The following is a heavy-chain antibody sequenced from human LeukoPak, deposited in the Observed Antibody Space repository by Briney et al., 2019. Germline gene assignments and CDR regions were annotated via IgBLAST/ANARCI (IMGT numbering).Heavy chain of an antibody. CDR1: GGTFSSYA. V-gene: IGHV1-69*13. CDR2: IIPIFGTA. J-gene: IGHJ6*03. CDR3: ARNDYYDSSGYYYSYYYYMDV. Sequence: SVKVSCKASGGTFSSYAISWMRQAPGQGLEWMGGIIPIFGTANYAQKFQGRVTITADESTSTAYMELSSLRSEDTAVYYCARNDYYDSSGYYYSYYYYMDVWGKGTTVTVSS. D-gene: IGHD3-22*01.